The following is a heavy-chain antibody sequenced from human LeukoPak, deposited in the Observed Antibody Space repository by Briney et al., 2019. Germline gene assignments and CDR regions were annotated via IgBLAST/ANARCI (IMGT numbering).Heavy chain of an antibody. D-gene: IGHD6-13*01. J-gene: IGHJ6*02. Sequence: GGSLRLSCAASGFTFSSYSMNWVRQAPGKGLEWVSSISSSSSYIYYADSVKGRFTISRDNAKNSLYLQMNSLRAEDTAAYYCARDQGAAAGTRVYYYGMDVWGQGTTVTVSS. CDR2: ISSSSSYI. CDR1: GFTFSSYS. V-gene: IGHV3-21*01. CDR3: ARDQGAAAGTRVYYYGMDV.